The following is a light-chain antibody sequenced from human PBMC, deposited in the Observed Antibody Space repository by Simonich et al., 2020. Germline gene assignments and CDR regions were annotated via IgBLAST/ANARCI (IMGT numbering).Light chain of an antibody. V-gene: IGLV2-14*02. CDR3: CSYTSSSTL. Sequence: QSALTQPASVSGSPGQSITISCTGTSSDVGSYNLVSWYQQHPGKAHKLMIYEGSKRPSGVSNRFSGSKSGNTASLTISGLQAEDEADYYCCSYTSSSTLFGGGTKLTVL. CDR2: EGS. J-gene: IGLJ3*02. CDR1: SSDVGSYNL.